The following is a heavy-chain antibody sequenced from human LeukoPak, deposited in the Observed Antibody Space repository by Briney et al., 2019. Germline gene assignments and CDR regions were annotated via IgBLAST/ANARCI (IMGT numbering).Heavy chain of an antibody. J-gene: IGHJ4*02. CDR1: GGSISSGDYY. V-gene: IGHV4-30-2*01. CDR3: ASYYGSGSYLDY. D-gene: IGHD3-10*01. CDR2: IYHSGST. Sequence: PSETLSLTCTVSGGSISSGDYYWSWIRQPPGKGLEWIGYIYHSGSTYYNPSLKSRVTISVDRSKNQFSLKLSSVTAADTAVYYCASYYGSGSYLDYWGQGTLVTVSS.